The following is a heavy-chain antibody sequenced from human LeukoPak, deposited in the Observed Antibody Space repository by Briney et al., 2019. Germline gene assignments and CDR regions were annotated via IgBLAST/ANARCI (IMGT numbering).Heavy chain of an antibody. CDR2: ITSSGSTM. V-gene: IGHV3-48*03. CDR3: ATLRPRQQLVVDH. Sequence: GRSLRLSCAASGFTFSSYEMHWVRQAPGEGLEWVSYITSSGSTMYYADSVKGRFTISRDNAKNSLYLQMSSLRAEDTAVYYCATLRPRQQLVVDHWGQGTLVTVSS. J-gene: IGHJ4*02. CDR1: GFTFSSYE. D-gene: IGHD6-13*01.